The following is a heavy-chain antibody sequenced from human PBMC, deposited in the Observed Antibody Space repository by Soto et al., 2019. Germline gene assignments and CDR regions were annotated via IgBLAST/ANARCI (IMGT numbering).Heavy chain of an antibody. Sequence: EVQLLESGGGLVQPGGSLRLSCTASGFTFSDHAMTWVRQAPGKGLEWLSGISGGGTGAYYADSVKGRFTVSRDNSNNTVFLQMDSLGGDDTAVYYCAIDLSWHTHWGQGTVVTVSS. J-gene: IGHJ4*02. V-gene: IGHV3-23*01. CDR3: AIDLSWHTH. CDR1: GFTFSDHA. CDR2: ISGGGTGA. D-gene: IGHD2-21*01.